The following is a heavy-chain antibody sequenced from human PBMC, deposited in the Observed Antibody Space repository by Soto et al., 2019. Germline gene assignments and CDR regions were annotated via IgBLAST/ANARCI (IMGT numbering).Heavy chain of an antibody. Sequence: GASVKVSCKASGYTFTSYGISWVRQAPGQGLEWMGWISAYNGNTNYAQKLQGRVTMTTDTSTSTAYMELRSLRSDDTAVYYCARDESRWGYGDWPDAFDIWGQGTMVTVSS. V-gene: IGHV1-18*01. J-gene: IGHJ3*02. CDR1: GYTFTSYG. D-gene: IGHD4-17*01. CDR3: ARDESRWGYGDWPDAFDI. CDR2: ISAYNGNT.